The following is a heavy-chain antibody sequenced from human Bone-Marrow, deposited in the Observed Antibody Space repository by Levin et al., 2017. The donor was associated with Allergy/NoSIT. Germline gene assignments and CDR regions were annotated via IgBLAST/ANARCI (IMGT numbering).Heavy chain of an antibody. J-gene: IGHJ4*02. Sequence: ASVKVSCKASGYTFISYPLHWVRQAPGQRLEWMGWINAGNGDTTYSHKFPGRVTFTKDTSANTAYMELSSLTSADTAVYYCARRTGEGGYDYWGQGTLVTVSS. D-gene: IGHD7-27*01. CDR3: ARRTGEGGYDY. V-gene: IGHV1-3*01. CDR1: GYTFISYP. CDR2: INAGNGDT.